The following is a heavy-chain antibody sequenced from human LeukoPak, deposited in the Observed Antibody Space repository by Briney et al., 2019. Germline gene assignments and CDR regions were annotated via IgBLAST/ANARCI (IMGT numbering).Heavy chain of an antibody. Sequence: PGGSLRLSCVASGFTFSTYWMAWVRQAPGKGLEWVANIKYDGIEKYYMDSVKGRFTISRDNAKNSLYLHMNNLRDDDTAVYYCARNLVTVPTGDRFDPWGQGTLVTVSS. CDR2: IKYDGIEK. V-gene: IGHV3-7*01. J-gene: IGHJ5*02. D-gene: IGHD2-2*01. CDR1: GFTFSTYW. CDR3: ARNLVTVPTGDRFDP.